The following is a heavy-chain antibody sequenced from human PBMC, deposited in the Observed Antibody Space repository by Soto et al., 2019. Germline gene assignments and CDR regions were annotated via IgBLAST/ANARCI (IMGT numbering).Heavy chain of an antibody. J-gene: IGHJ6*02. CDR1: GGTLRSHA. Sequence: QVQLVQSGAEVKKPGSSVRVSCKASGGTLRSHAINWVRQAPGQGLEWMGGIIPIFGSPYYAQKCQGRVTFHAEESSSTADTELSSLREEDSPVYYCAGTEVIPYYHGMDVWGQGTTVTVSS. CDR2: IIPIFGSP. CDR3: AGTEVIPYYHGMDV. D-gene: IGHD2-2*02. V-gene: IGHV1-69*01.